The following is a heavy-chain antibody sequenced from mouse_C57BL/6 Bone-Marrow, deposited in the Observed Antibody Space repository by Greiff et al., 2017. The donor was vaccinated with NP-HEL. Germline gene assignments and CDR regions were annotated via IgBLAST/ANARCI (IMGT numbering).Heavy chain of an antibody. J-gene: IGHJ2*01. CDR3: ARCITPVVAVDY. V-gene: IGHV1-82*01. CDR2: IYPGDGDT. CDR1: GYAFSSSW. Sequence: VQLQQSGPELVKPGASVKISCKASGYAFSSSWMNWVKQRPGKGLEWIGRIYPGDGDTNYNGKFKGKATLTVDKSSSTAYMQLSSLTSEDSAVSFCARCITPVVAVDYWGQGTTLTVSS. D-gene: IGHD1-1*01.